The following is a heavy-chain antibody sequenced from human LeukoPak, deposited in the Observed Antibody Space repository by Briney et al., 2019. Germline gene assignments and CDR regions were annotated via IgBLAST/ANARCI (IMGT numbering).Heavy chain of an antibody. J-gene: IGHJ4*02. V-gene: IGHV4-61*02. D-gene: IGHD3-22*01. CDR3: ARDGYDSGGYYTYFQD. CDR2: IDTSWNT. Sequence: SQTLSLTCSVSGDSISSGNYHWNWIRQPAGKGLEWIGRIDTSWNTDYNPSLKSRVTMSLGTSTNQFSLKLTSVTAADTAVYYCARDGYDSGGYYTYFQDWCQGTLVTVSS. CDR1: GDSISSGNYH.